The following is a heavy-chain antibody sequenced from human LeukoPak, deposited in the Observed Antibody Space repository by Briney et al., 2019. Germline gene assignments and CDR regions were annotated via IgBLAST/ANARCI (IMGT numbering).Heavy chain of an antibody. CDR2: FDPEDGET. CDR1: GYTLTELS. Sequence: GASVKVSCKVSGYTLTELSMHWVRQAPGKGLEWMGGFDPEDGETIYAQKFQGRVTMTEDTSTDTAYMELSSLRSEDTAVYYCARVTGNYYDSSGFGAFDIWGQGTMVTVSS. V-gene: IGHV1-24*01. D-gene: IGHD3-22*01. CDR3: ARVTGNYYDSSGFGAFDI. J-gene: IGHJ3*02.